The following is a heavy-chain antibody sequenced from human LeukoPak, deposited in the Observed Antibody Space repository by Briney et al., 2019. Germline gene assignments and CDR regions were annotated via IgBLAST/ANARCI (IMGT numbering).Heavy chain of an antibody. CDR3: ARSNNDGDYLGVGFDY. D-gene: IGHD4-17*01. CDR2: INTNTGNP. V-gene: IGHV7-4-1*02. CDR1: GYTFISYA. J-gene: IGHJ4*02. Sequence: ASVKVSCKASGYTFISYAMNWVRQAPGQELEWMGWINTNTGNPTYAQGFTGRFVFSLDTSVSTAYLQISSLQAEDTAVYYCARSNNDGDYLGVGFDYWGQGTLVTVSS.